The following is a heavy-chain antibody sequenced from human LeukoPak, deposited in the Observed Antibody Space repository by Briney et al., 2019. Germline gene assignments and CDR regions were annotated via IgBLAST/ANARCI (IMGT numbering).Heavy chain of an antibody. D-gene: IGHD3-22*01. J-gene: IGHJ4*02. V-gene: IGHV3-53*01. Sequence: GGSLRLSCTVSGFTVSSNSWSWVRQAPGKGLEWVSFIYSGGNTHYSDSVTGRFTISRDNSKNTLYLQMNSLRAEDTAVYYCARSVKTYYYDSSGYYLTESPFDYWGQGTLVTVSS. CDR3: ARSVKTYYYDSSGYYLTESPFDY. CDR1: GFTVSSNS. CDR2: IYSGGNT.